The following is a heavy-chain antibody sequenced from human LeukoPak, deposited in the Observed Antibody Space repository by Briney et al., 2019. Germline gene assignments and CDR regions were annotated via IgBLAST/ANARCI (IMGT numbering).Heavy chain of an antibody. J-gene: IGHJ4*02. V-gene: IGHV3-7*03. D-gene: IGHD1-26*01. Sequence: GSLRLSCAASGLTFSTSWMNWVRQAPGKGLEWVASINPDGSAKYYVDSVKGRFTISRDNTKNSLYLQMNSLRAEDTAVYYCARDFAYRRLDYWGQGTLVTVSS. CDR2: INPDGSAK. CDR1: GLTFSTSW. CDR3: ARDFAYRRLDY.